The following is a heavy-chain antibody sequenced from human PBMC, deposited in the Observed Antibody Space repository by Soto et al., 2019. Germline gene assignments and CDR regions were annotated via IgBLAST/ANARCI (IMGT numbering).Heavy chain of an antibody. CDR3: ARRSLDSSAVGNYYCDMDV. V-gene: IGHV5-51*01. CDR2: IYPGDSDT. J-gene: IGHJ6*02. CDR1: GYSFTSYW. D-gene: IGHD6-25*01. Sequence: PGESLKISCKGSGYSFTSYWIGWVRKMPGKGLEWMGIIYPGDSDTRYSPSFQCQVTISADKSISTAYLQWSSLKDSDTAMYYCARRSLDSSAVGNYYCDMDVWGQGNTVTVSS.